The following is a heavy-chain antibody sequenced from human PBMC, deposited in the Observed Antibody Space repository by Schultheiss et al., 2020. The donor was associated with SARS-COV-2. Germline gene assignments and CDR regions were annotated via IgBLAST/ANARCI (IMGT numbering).Heavy chain of an antibody. CDR3: ARHADSVDAVAGRGEFDY. CDR2: IYYSGST. V-gene: IGHV4-31*03. D-gene: IGHD6-19*01. CDR1: GGSISSGGYY. Sequence: LRLSCTVSGGSISSGGYYWSWIRQHPGKGLEWIGYIYYSGSTNYNPSLKSRVTISVDTSKNQFSLKLSSVTAADTAVYYCARHADSVDAVAGRGEFDYWGQGTLVTFSS. J-gene: IGHJ4*02.